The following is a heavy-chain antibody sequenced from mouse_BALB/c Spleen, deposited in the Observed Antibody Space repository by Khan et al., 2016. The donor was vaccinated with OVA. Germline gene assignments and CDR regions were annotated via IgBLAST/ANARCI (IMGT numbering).Heavy chain of an antibody. D-gene: IGHD1-1*01. J-gene: IGHJ3*01. CDR3: ARGDYYGSSSFAY. CDR2: ISCYNGAT. CDR1: GYSLTGYY. V-gene: IGHV1S34*01. Sequence: LVKTGASVKISCKASGYSLTGYYMHWVKQSHGKSLEWIGYISCYNGATSYNQKFKGKATFTVDTSSSTAYMQFNSLTSEDSAVYYSARGDYYGSSSFAYWGQGTLVTVSA.